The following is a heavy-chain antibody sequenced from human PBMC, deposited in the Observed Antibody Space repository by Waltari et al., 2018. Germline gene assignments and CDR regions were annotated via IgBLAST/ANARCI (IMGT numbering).Heavy chain of an antibody. CDR1: GGTFSSYA. D-gene: IGHD3-10*01. V-gene: IGHV1-69*01. Sequence: QVQLVQSGAEVKKPGSSVKVSCKASGGTFSSYAISWVRQAPGQGLEWMGGIIPIFGTANYAQKFQGRVTITADESTSTAYMELSSLRSEDTVVYYCARGSIPYYYGSGSSNEACIYWGQGTLVTVSS. CDR2: IIPIFGTA. J-gene: IGHJ4*02. CDR3: ARGSIPYYYGSGSSNEACIY.